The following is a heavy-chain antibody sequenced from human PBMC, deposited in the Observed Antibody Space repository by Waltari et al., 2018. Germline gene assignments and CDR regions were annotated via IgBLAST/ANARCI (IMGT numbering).Heavy chain of an antibody. CDR2: LLPGYSDT. J-gene: IGHJ6*02. D-gene: IGHD2-15*01. CDR3: ARSISGGPSGGMDV. CDR1: GYSFTSYW. V-gene: IGHV5-51*03. Sequence: EVQLVQSGAEVKKPGESLKISCKGSGYSFTSYWIAWVRHMPGKRLEWMGLLLPGYSDTGYSPACQGQVTISADKSISTAFLQWSSLKASGTAMYYCARSISGGPSGGMDVWGQGTTVTVSS.